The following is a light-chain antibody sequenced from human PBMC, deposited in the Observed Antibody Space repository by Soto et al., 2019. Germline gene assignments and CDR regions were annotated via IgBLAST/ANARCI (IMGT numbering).Light chain of an antibody. CDR1: QSVSNNY. CDR3: QQYECTTPYT. J-gene: IGKJ2*01. Sequence: EVVLTQSPGTLSLSPGERATLSCRASQSVSNNYFAWYQQKPGQAPRLLIFGSSARATGIPDRFSGSGSGTDVTLTISRREPEDFAVYYCQQYECTTPYTFGQGTKLEIK. CDR2: GSS. V-gene: IGKV3-20*01.